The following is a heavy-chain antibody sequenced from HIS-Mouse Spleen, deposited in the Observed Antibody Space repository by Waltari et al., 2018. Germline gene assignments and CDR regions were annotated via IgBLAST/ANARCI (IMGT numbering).Heavy chain of an antibody. Sequence: QVQLVQSGAEVKKPGASVKVSCKASGYTFTGYYMHWVRQAPGQGLEWKGWIKPNRGGTTKGQKFQGRVTMTRDTSISTAYMELSRLRSDDTAVYYCARAGRQQLGPDAFDIWGQGTMVTVSS. CDR2: IKPNRGGT. CDR3: ARAGRQQLGPDAFDI. D-gene: IGHD6-13*01. V-gene: IGHV1-2*02. CDR1: GYTFTGYY. J-gene: IGHJ3*02.